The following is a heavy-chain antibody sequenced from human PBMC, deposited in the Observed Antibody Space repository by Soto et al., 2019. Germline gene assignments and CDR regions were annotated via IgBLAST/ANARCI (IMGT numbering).Heavy chain of an antibody. CDR3: ARGGNYYDSSGYYYFDY. V-gene: IGHV5-51*01. CDR2: IYPGDSDT. CDR1: GYSFTSYW. D-gene: IGHD3-22*01. Sequence: PGESLKISCKGSGYSFTSYWIGLVRQTPGKGLEWMGIIYPGDSDTRYSPSFQGQVTISADKSISTAYLQWSSLKASDTAMYYCARGGNYYDSSGYYYFDYWGQGTLVTVSS. J-gene: IGHJ4*02.